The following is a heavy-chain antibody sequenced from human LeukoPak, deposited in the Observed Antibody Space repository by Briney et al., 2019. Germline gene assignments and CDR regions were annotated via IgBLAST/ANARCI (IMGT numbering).Heavy chain of an antibody. CDR1: GFTFNNYG. V-gene: IGHV3-30*02. CDR3: AKDMDYDDVSGYYWGFDY. J-gene: IGHJ4*02. Sequence: GSLRLSCAASGFTFNNYGIHWVRQAPGKGLEWVAFIRYDGNKKYYTDSVKGRFTISRDNSKNTLYLQMNSLRAEDTAVYYCAKDMDYDDVSGYYWGFDYWGQGTLVTVSS. D-gene: IGHD3-22*01. CDR2: IRYDGNKK.